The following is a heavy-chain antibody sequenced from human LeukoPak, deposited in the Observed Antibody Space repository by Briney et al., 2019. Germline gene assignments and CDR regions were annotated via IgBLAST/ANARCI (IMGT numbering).Heavy chain of an antibody. D-gene: IGHD6-19*01. V-gene: IGHV1-2*02. CDR1: GYTFTGYY. CDR3: ARDRYSSGWYIDY. Sequence: ASVKVSCKASGYTFTGYYMHWVRQAPVQGLEWMGWINPNSGGTNYAQKFQGRVTMTRDTSISTAYMELSRLRSDDTAVYYCARDRYSSGWYIDYWGQGTLVTVSS. J-gene: IGHJ4*02. CDR2: INPNSGGT.